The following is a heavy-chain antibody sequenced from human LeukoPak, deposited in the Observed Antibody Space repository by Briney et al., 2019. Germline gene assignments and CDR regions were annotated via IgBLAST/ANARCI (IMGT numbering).Heavy chain of an antibody. CDR1: GGSISSYY. J-gene: IGHJ6*02. V-gene: IGHV4-59*01. D-gene: IGHD6-13*01. CDR2: IYYSGST. Sequence: SETLSLTCTVSGGSISSYYWSWIRQPPGKGLEWIGYIYYSGSTNYNPSLKSRVTISVDTSKNQFSLELSSVTAADTAVYYCASRVAAAGNYYYGMDVWGQGTTVTVSS. CDR3: ASRVAAAGNYYYGMDV.